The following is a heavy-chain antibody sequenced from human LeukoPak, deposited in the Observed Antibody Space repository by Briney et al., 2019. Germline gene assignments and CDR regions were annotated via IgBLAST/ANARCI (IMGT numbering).Heavy chain of an antibody. V-gene: IGHV3-11*04. CDR3: AREDGSSYYFDY. CDR1: GFTFSDAW. CDR2: ISSSGNTI. D-gene: IGHD1-26*01. J-gene: IGHJ4*02. Sequence: PGGSLRLSCAAAGFTFSDAWMSWVRQAPGKGLEWVSYISSSGNTIYYADSVKGRFTISRDNAKNSLYLQMNSLRAEDTAVYYCAREDGSSYYFDYWGQGTLVTVSS.